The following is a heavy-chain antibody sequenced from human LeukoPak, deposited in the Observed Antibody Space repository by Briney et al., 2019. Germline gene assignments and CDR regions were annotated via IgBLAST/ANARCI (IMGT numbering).Heavy chain of an antibody. CDR2: IRYDGSNK. CDR3: AKDYGSGSYYNYYYYYHMDV. Sequence: PWGSLRLSCAASGCTFSSYGMHWVRQAPGKGLEWVAFIRYDGSNKYYADSVKGRFTISRDNSKNTLYLQMNSLRAEDTAVYYCAKDYGSGSYYNYYYYYHMDVWGKGTTVTISS. V-gene: IGHV3-30*02. CDR1: GCTFSSYG. J-gene: IGHJ6*03. D-gene: IGHD3-10*01.